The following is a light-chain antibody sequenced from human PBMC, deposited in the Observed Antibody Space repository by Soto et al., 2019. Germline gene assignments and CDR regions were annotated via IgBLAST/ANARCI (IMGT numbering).Light chain of an antibody. J-gene: IGKJ1*01. CDR2: DAS. V-gene: IGKV1-5*01. CDR1: QTISNW. Sequence: DLQMTQSPSILAASVGDRVTITCRASQTISNWLAWYQQKPGKAPELLIYDASSLKSGVPSRFSGSGSGTDFTLTISSLQPDDFATYFCQHFSSYSTSMFGQGTKVEIK. CDR3: QHFSSYSTSM.